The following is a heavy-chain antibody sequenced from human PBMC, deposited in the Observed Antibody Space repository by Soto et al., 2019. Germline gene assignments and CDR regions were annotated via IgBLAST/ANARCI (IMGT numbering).Heavy chain of an antibody. J-gene: IGHJ4*02. D-gene: IGHD3-22*01. V-gene: IGHV3-23*01. CDR1: GFTFSNYA. CDR2: ISGSGGST. Sequence: EVQLLESGGGLLQPGGSLRLSCAASGFTFSNYAMSWVRQAPGKGLEWVSAISGSGGSTYYADSLKGRFTISRDNSKNTVYLQMNSLRAEDTAVYYCAKDSNWDCLDRRGHYRLRDENWGQGTLVTVSS. CDR3: AKDSNWDCLDRRGHYRLRDEN.